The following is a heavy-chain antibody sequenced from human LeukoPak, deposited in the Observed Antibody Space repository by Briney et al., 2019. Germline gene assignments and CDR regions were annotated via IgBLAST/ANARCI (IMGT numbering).Heavy chain of an antibody. CDR1: GFTFSRHG. V-gene: IGHV3-23*01. CDR2: ISPSGDIK. J-gene: IGHJ4*02. Sequence: GGSLRLSCVASGFTFSRHGMNWVRQAPGKGLEWVSGISPSGDIKYYVDSVKGRFTVSRDNSKNTLYLQINSLRDEDTAVYYCAKVPTYYDFWSGYSDYWGQGTLVTVSS. CDR3: AKVPTYYDFWSGYSDY. D-gene: IGHD3-3*01.